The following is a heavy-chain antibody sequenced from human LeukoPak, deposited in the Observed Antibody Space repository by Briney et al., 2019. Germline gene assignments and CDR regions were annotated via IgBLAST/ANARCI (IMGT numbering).Heavy chain of an antibody. Sequence: ASVKVSCKASGYTFTGYYMHWVRQAPGQGFEWMGWINPNSGGTNYAQKFQGRVTMTRDTSISTAYMELSRLRSDDTAVYYCARAEMIVLLNAFDIWGQGTMVTVSS. V-gene: IGHV1-2*02. CDR3: ARAEMIVLLNAFDI. J-gene: IGHJ3*02. CDR1: GYTFTGYY. D-gene: IGHD3-22*01. CDR2: INPNSGGT.